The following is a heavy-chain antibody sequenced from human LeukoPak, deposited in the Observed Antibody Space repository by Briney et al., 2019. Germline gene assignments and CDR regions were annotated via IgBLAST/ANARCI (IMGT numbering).Heavy chain of an antibody. CDR2: VNWNSETT. J-gene: IGHJ6*03. D-gene: IGHD6-13*01. V-gene: IGHV3-20*04. CDR1: GFKLDEYG. CDR3: ARRGAGRLHYMDV. Sequence: GGSLRLSCAAFGFKLDEYGMNWVRQAPGKGLEWVSAVNWNSETTGYADSVKDRFIISRDNAKNYLSLQMNNLRAEDTAFYYCARRGAGRLHYMDVWGTGTTVTVSS.